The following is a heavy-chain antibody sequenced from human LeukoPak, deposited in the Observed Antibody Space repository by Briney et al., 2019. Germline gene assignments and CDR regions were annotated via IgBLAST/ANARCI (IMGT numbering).Heavy chain of an antibody. V-gene: IGHV3-30*03. Sequence: GGSLRLSCAASGFTFNSYGMHWVRQAPGKGLEWLAVISYDGSNKYFADSVEGRLVVSRDNSNNTLYLHMNTLRPDDTGIYYCAAYHASGTFGYFQHWGQGTLVTVSS. CDR2: ISYDGSNK. D-gene: IGHD1-7*01. CDR3: AAYHASGTFGYFQH. CDR1: GFTFNSYG. J-gene: IGHJ1*01.